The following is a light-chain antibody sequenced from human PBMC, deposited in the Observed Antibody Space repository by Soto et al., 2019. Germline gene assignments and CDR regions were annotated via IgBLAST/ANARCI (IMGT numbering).Light chain of an antibody. Sequence: VTTQAPGTRSVSVGEKATLSCRASQSVSIHLAWYQQKPGQAPRLLIYDTSTRATGIPARFSGSGSGTDFTLTISSLQPEDFATYYCQQSYSTPWTFDQGTMVDIK. CDR1: QSVSIH. CDR3: QQSYSTPWT. CDR2: DTS. V-gene: IGKV3-15*01. J-gene: IGKJ1*01.